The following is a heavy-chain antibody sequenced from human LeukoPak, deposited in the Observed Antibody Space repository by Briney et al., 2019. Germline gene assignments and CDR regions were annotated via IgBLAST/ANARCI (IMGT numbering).Heavy chain of an antibody. V-gene: IGHV1-8*03. CDR1: GYTFTSYD. D-gene: IGHD5/OR15-5a*01. Sequence: GASVKVSCKASGYTFTSYDINWVRQAPGQGLEWMGGMNPNSGNTGNAQRFQGRVTITRNTSISTANMELSSLRSEDTAVYYCARGCLYYYYYYMDVWGKGTTVTVSS. J-gene: IGHJ6*03. CDR2: MNPNSGNT. CDR3: ARGCLYYYYYYMDV.